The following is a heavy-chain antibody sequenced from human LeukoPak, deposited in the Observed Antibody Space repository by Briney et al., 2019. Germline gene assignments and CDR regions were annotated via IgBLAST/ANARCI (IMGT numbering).Heavy chain of an antibody. Sequence: NPGGSLRLSCAASGFTFSSYSMNWVRQAPGKGLEWVSSISSSSSYIYYADSVKGRFTISRDNAKNSLYLQMNSLRAEDTAVYYCARDPPSLRGHAFDIWGQGTMVTVSS. J-gene: IGHJ3*02. CDR2: ISSSSSYI. V-gene: IGHV3-21*01. D-gene: IGHD1-26*01. CDR3: ARDPPSLRGHAFDI. CDR1: GFTFSSYS.